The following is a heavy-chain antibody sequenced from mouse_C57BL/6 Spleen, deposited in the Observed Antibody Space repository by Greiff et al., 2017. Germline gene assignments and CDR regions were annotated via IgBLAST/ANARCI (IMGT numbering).Heavy chain of an antibody. Sequence: VQRVESGAELARPGASVKLSCKASGYTFTSYGISWVKQRTGQGLEWIGEIYPRSGNTYYNEKFKGKATLTADKSSSTAYMELRSLTSEDSAVYFCARDGYYGSSYRYFDYWGQGTTLTVSS. CDR3: ARDGYYGSSYRYFDY. CDR2: IYPRSGNT. V-gene: IGHV1-81*01. CDR1: GYTFTSYG. D-gene: IGHD1-1*01. J-gene: IGHJ2*01.